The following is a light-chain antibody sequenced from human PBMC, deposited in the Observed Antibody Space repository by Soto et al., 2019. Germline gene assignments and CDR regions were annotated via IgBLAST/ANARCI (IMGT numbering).Light chain of an antibody. CDR1: SSNIGINT. Sequence: QSVLTQPPSASGTPGQRVTISCSGSSSNIGINTVNWYQQLPGTAPKLLIFSSYQRPSGVPDRFSGSKSGTSASLAISGLQSDDEADYYCATCDDSLNGLWVFGGGTKLTVL. CDR3: ATCDDSLNGLWV. V-gene: IGLV1-44*01. J-gene: IGLJ3*02. CDR2: SSY.